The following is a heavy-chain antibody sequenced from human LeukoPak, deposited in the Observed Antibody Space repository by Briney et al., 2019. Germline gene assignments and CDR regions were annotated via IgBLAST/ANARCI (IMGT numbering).Heavy chain of an antibody. D-gene: IGHD3-22*01. V-gene: IGHV4-59*01. CDR1: GGSISSYY. J-gene: IGHJ4*02. CDR2: IYYTGST. CDR3: ARTRGYYESSGFDY. Sequence: SETLSLTCTVSGGSISSYYWSWIRQPPGKGLEWIGHIYYTGSTNYNPSLKSRVTISVDTSKNQFSLKLSSVTAADTAMFYCARTRGYYESSGFDYWGQGTLVTVSS.